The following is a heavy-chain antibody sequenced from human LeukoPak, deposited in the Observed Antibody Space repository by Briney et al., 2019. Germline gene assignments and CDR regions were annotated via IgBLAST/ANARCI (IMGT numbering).Heavy chain of an antibody. CDR1: GFTFSSYS. J-gene: IGHJ4*02. Sequence: GGSLRLSCAASGFTFSSYSMNWVRQAPGKGLEWVSSISSSSSYIYYADSVKGRFTISRDNAKNSLYLQMNSLRAEDTAVYYCARDRSPVYYDSSGTRGDFDYWGQGTLVTVSS. CDR3: ARDRSPVYYDSSGTRGDFDY. D-gene: IGHD3-22*01. V-gene: IGHV3-21*04. CDR2: ISSSSSYI.